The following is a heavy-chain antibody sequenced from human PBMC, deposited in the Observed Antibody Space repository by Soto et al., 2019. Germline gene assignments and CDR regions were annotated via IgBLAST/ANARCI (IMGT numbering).Heavy chain of an antibody. J-gene: IGHJ6*02. D-gene: IGHD2-8*02. CDR2: IIPIFGTA. V-gene: IGHV1-69*13. CDR3: AIYHWGWLLGHYYYGMDV. CDR1: GGTFSSYA. Sequence: GASVKVSCKASGGTFSSYAISWVRQAPGQGLEWMGGIIPIFGTANYAQKFQGRVTITADESTGTAYMELSSLRSEDTAVYYCAIYHWGWLLGHYYYGMDVWGQGTTVTVSS.